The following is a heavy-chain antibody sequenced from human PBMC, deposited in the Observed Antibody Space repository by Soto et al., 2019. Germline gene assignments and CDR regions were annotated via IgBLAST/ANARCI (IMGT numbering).Heavy chain of an antibody. J-gene: IGHJ4*02. Sequence: QVQLVQSGAEEKKPGASVKVSCKASGYTFTSYAMHWVRQAPGQRLEWMGWINAGNGNTKYSQKFQGRVTITRDTSASTAYMELSSLRSEDTAVYYCARDLVSVLGPAALGYWGQGTLVTVSS. CDR3: ARDLVSVLGPAALGY. V-gene: IGHV1-3*05. CDR1: GYTFTSYA. CDR2: INAGNGNT. D-gene: IGHD2-2*01.